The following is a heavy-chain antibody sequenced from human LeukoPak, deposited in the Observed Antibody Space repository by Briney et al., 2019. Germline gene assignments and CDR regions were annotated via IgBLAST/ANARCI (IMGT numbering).Heavy chain of an antibody. CDR1: GYSISSGYY. V-gene: IGHV4-38-2*01. J-gene: IGHJ5*02. D-gene: IGHD3-22*01. Sequence: SETLSLTCAVSGYSISSGYYWGWIRQPPGKGLGWIGSIYYSGSTYYNPSLKSRVTISVDTSKNPFSLKLSSVTAADTAVYYCARQPYDSSGLNWCDPWGQGTLVTVSS. CDR3: ARQPYDSSGLNWCDP. CDR2: IYYSGST.